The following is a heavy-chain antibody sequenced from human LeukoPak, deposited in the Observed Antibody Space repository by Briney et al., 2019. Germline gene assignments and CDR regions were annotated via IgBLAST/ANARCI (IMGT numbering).Heavy chain of an antibody. CDR2: IRGSGYDT. Sequence: GGSLRLSCAASGFTFSTYGMTWVRQAPGKGLEWVSGIRGSGYDTYYADSVMGRFTISRDNSKNTLYLQMNSLRVEDTAVYYCAKVAVAGYFDYWGQGTLVIVSS. CDR1: GFTFSTYG. D-gene: IGHD6-19*01. J-gene: IGHJ4*02. CDR3: AKVAVAGYFDY. V-gene: IGHV3-23*01.